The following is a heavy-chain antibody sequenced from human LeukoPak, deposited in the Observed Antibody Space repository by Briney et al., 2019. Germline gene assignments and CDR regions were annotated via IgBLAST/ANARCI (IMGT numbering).Heavy chain of an antibody. CDR2: IYYSGST. V-gene: IGHV4-39*01. CDR1: GGSISSSSYY. J-gene: IGHJ4*02. D-gene: IGHD2-2*01. Sequence: PSETLSLTCTVSGGSISSSSYYWGWIRQPPGKGLEWIGSIYYSGSTYYNPSLKSRVTISVDTSKNQFSLKLSSVTAADTAVYYCATGIGGKVPAAIDYWGQGTLVTVSS. CDR3: ATGIGGKVPAAIDY.